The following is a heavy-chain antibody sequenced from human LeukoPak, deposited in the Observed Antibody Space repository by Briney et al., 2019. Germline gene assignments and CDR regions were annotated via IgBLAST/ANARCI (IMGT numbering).Heavy chain of an antibody. CDR1: GGTFSSYA. D-gene: IGHD6-19*01. V-gene: IGHV1-69*13. CDR2: IIPIFGTA. J-gene: IGHJ6*02. Sequence: SVKVSCKASGGTFSSYATSWVRQAPGQGLEWMGGIIPIFGTANYAQMFQGRVTITADESTSTAYMELSSLRSEDTAVYYCAEGAIAVAGIYYYGMDVWGQGTTVTVSS. CDR3: AEGAIAVAGIYYYGMDV.